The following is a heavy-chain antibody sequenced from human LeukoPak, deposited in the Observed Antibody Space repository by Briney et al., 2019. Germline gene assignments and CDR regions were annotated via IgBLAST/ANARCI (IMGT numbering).Heavy chain of an antibody. CDR2: IYVAGST. V-gene: IGHV3-53*05. Sequence: PGGSLRLSCAASGFTVSDSFMTWVRQAPGKGLEWVSVIYVAGSTYYADSVKGRFTVSRDNSKNTLYLQMNSLRAEDTAVYYCARNGGYSYGYDPYYFDYWGQGTLVTVSS. D-gene: IGHD5-18*01. CDR3: ARNGGYSYGYDPYYFDY. J-gene: IGHJ4*02. CDR1: GFTVSDSF.